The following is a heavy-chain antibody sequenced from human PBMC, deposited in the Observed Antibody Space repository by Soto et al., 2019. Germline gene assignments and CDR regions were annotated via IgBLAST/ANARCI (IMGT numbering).Heavy chain of an antibody. CDR2: INAGNGNT. V-gene: IGHV1-3*01. CDR1: GYTFTSYY. Sequence: ASVKVSCKASGYTFTSYYMHWVRQAPGQRLEWMGWINAGNGNTKYSQKFQGRVTITRDTSASTAYMELSSLRSEDTAVYYCARDRGREIIAVADTWGQGTLVTVSS. J-gene: IGHJ5*02. D-gene: IGHD6-19*01. CDR3: ARDRGREIIAVADT.